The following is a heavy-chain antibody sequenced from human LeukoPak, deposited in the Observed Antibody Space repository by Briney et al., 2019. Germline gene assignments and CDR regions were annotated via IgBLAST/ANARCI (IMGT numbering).Heavy chain of an antibody. CDR1: GFTFSSYS. Sequence: SGGSLRLSCAASGFTFSSYSMNWVRQAPGKGLEWVSSISSSSSYIYYADSVKGRFTISRDNSNNTLYLQMTNLRVDDTAVYFCANQPSIAASSDTDFWGQGTLVSVSS. CDR3: ANQPSIAASSDTDF. D-gene: IGHD6-6*01. J-gene: IGHJ4*02. CDR2: ISSSSSYI. V-gene: IGHV3-21*04.